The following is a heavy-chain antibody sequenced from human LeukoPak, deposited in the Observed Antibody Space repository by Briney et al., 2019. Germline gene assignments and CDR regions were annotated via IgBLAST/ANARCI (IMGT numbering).Heavy chain of an antibody. J-gene: IGHJ4*02. Sequence: SETLSLTCTVSGYSISSGYYWGWIRQPPGKGLEWIGSIYHSGSTYYNPSLKSRVTISVDTSKNQFSLKLSSVTAADTAVYYCARIIVGASFVDYWGQGTLVTVSS. V-gene: IGHV4-38-2*02. CDR3: ARIIVGASFVDY. CDR2: IYHSGST. D-gene: IGHD1-26*01. CDR1: GYSISSGYY.